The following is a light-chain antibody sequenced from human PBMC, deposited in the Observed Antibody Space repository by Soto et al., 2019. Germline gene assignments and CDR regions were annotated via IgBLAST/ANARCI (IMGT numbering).Light chain of an antibody. V-gene: IGLV2-14*01. CDR2: DVS. Sequence: QSVMTQPASVSGSPGQSISISCTGTSSDVGGYNYVSWYQQHPGKAPKFMIYDVSNRPSGVSNRISGSKSGNTASLTISGLQAEDEADYYCSSYTTSNTRQIAFGTGTKVTVL. J-gene: IGLJ1*01. CDR1: SSDVGGYNY. CDR3: SSYTTSNTRQIA.